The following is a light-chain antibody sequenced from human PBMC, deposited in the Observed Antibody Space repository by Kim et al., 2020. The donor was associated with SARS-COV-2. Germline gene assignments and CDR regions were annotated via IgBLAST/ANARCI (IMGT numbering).Light chain of an antibody. J-gene: IGLJ3*02. CDR2: DDN. Sequence: VTISCSRSDGSNASSYVHSYQQRPGSAPTTVIYDDNHRPSGVPDRFSGSIDRSSNSASLTVSGLRTEDEADYHCQSYDSTKDCVFGGGTQLTVL. CDR3: QSYDSTKDCV. CDR1: DGSNASSY. V-gene: IGLV6-57*03.